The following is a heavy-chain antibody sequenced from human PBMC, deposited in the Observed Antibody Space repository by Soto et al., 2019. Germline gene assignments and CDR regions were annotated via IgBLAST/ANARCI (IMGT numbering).Heavy chain of an antibody. V-gene: IGHV3-23*01. D-gene: IGHD3-10*01. CDR2: ISGSGDST. J-gene: IGHJ6*02. CDR3: AKARGMNYYSGTDV. CDR1: GFTFSAFD. Sequence: SGGSLRLSCVASGFTFSAFDMNWVRQAPGKGLEWVSDISGSGDSTYYADSVKGRFTISRDNSKNTLYLLLNSLRVEDTAVYYCAKARGMNYYSGTDVWGQGXTVTVSS.